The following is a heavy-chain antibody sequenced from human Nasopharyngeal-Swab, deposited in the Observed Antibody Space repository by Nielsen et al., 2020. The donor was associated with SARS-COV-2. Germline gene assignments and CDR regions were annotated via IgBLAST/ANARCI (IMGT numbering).Heavy chain of an antibody. CDR1: GYTFTDYY. CDR2: INPNSGGT. V-gene: IGHV1-2*06. CDR3: ARVWSGSGSYPDYYYYMDV. Sequence: ASVKVSCKASGYTFTDYYMHWVRQAPGQGLEWMGRINPNSGGTNYAQKFQGRVTMTRDTSISTAYMELSRLRSDDTAVYYCARVWSGSGSYPDYYYYMDVWGKGTTVTVSS. D-gene: IGHD3-10*01. J-gene: IGHJ6*03.